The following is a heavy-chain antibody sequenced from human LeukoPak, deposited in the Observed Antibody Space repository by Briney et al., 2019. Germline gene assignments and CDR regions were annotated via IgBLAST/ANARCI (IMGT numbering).Heavy chain of an antibody. CDR2: MNPNSGNT. J-gene: IGHJ4*02. V-gene: IGHV1-8*01. Sequence: ASVKVSCKASGYTFTSYDINWVRQATGQGLEWMGWMNPNSGNTGYAQKFQGRVTMTRDTSISTAYMELSRLRSDDTAVYYCARAHRNRIAVAGTLGDYWGQGTLVTVSS. D-gene: IGHD6-19*01. CDR1: GYTFTSYD. CDR3: ARAHRNRIAVAGTLGDY.